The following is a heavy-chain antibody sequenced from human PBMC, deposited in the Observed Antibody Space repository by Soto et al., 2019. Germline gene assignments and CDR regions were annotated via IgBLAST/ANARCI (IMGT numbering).Heavy chain of an antibody. D-gene: IGHD6-6*01. V-gene: IGHV1-46*01. CDR2: INPSGGST. Sequence: ASVKVSCKASGYTFTSYYMHWVRQAPGQGLEWMGIINPSGGSTSYAQKFQGRVTMTRDTSTSTVYMELSSVTAADTAVYYCARAGEYSSSSVAIDYWGQGTLVTVSS. CDR3: ARAGEYSSSSVAIDY. CDR1: GYTFTSYY. J-gene: IGHJ4*02.